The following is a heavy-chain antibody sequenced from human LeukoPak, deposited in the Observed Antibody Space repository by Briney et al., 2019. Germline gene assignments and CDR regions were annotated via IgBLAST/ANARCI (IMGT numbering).Heavy chain of an antibody. CDR3: AKDRGYSYGYLYYFDY. CDR1: GGTFSSYA. V-gene: IGHV3-23*01. J-gene: IGHJ4*02. Sequence: ASVKVSCKASGGTFSSYAMSWVRQAPGKGLEWVSAISGSGGSTYYADSVKGRFTISRDNSKNTLYLQMNSLRAEDTAVYYCAKDRGYSYGYLYYFDYWGQGTLVTVSS. CDR2: ISGSGGST. D-gene: IGHD5-18*01.